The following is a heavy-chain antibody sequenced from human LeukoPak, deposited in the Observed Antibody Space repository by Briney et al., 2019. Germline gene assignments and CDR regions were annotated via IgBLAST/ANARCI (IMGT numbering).Heavy chain of an antibody. CDR3: AREGPEDWMATISFDY. D-gene: IGHD5-24*01. Sequence: GGSLRLSCAASGFTFSSYGMHWVRQAPGKGLEWVAVIWYDGSNKYYADSVKGRFTISRDNSKNTLYLQMNSLRAEDTAVYYCAREGPEDWMATISFDYWGQGTLVTVSS. J-gene: IGHJ4*02. CDR1: GFTFSSYG. CDR2: IWYDGSNK. V-gene: IGHV3-33*01.